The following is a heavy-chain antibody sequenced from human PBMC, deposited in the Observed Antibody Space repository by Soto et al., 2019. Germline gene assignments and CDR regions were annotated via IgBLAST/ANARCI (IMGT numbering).Heavy chain of an antibody. V-gene: IGHV3-66*01. J-gene: IGHJ4*02. CDR3: ARDPWAADY. CDR1: GLTFTNYA. Sequence: GGSLRLSCAASGLTFTNYAMSWVRQAPGKGLEWVSVIYSGGSTFYADSVRGRFTISRDNSKNTVNLQMNSLRAEDTAVYYCARDPWAADYWGQGTLVTVSS. D-gene: IGHD3-16*01. CDR2: IYSGGST.